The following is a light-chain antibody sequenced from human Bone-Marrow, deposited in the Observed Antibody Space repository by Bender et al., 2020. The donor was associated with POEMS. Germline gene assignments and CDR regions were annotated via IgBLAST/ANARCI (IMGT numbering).Light chain of an antibody. J-gene: IGLJ2*01. CDR1: KLGDKF. CDR3: QSWGSNTAV. Sequence: SYELTQPPSVSVSPGQTATITCSGEKLGDKFACWYQQKPGLSPVLVMYQDTKRPSGIPERFSGSTSGNTASLTISGTQTMDEADYYCQSWGSNTAVFGGETKLTVL. CDR2: QDT. V-gene: IGLV3-1*01.